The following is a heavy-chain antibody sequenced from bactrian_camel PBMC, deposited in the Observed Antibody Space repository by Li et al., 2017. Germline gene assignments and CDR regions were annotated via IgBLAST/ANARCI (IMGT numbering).Heavy chain of an antibody. CDR1: GFTFDDSD. Sequence: QLVESGGGSVQAGETLTLSCTTSGFTFDDSDIGWHHQATGNECELVSMIHSDGSTDYVDSVKGRFTISRDNSRNTLYLQMNSLKPEDTAMYYCAAGRNAGLGRGLGTQVIVS. D-gene: IGHD5*01. V-gene: IGHV3S63*01. J-gene: IGHJ4*01. CDR2: IHSDGST.